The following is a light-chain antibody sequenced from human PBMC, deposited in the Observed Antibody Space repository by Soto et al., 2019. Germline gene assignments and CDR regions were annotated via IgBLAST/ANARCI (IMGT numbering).Light chain of an antibody. CDR1: QGIGND. J-gene: IGKJ4*01. CDR2: AAT. Sequence: AIQMAQSPSSLSASVGDRATITCRASQGIGNDVGWYQQKPGKAPKLLLYAATTLQSGVPSRFSGTRSGTDFTLTISSLQPEDFATYYCLQDHNYPLTFGGGTMLEIK. V-gene: IGKV1-6*02. CDR3: LQDHNYPLT.